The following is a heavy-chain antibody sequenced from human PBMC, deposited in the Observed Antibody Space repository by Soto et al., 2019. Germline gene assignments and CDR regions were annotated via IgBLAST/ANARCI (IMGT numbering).Heavy chain of an antibody. CDR1: GGTFSTYG. CDR2: IIPILGIA. D-gene: IGHD3-10*01. V-gene: IGHV1-69*04. Sequence: GASVKVSCKACGGTFSTYGMNWVRLAPGQGLEWMGRIIPILGIANYAQKFQGRVTITADKSTSTAYMELSSLRSEDTAVYYCARVRSGSYSPAGGYYYGMDVWGQGTTVTVSS. J-gene: IGHJ6*02. CDR3: ARVRSGSYSPAGGYYYGMDV.